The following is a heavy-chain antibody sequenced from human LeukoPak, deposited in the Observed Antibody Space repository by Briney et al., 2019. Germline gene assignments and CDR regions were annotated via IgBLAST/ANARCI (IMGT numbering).Heavy chain of an antibody. Sequence: SETLSLTCTVAGGSISSDYWSWIRQPPGKGLEWIGHISYSGSTTYSPSLKSRVTISVGTSKKQFSLKLSSVTAADTAVYYCARDGGSSSWDSNYWGQGTLVTVSS. CDR2: ISYSGST. D-gene: IGHD6-13*01. CDR3: ARDGGSSSWDSNY. V-gene: IGHV4-59*01. J-gene: IGHJ4*02. CDR1: GGSISSDY.